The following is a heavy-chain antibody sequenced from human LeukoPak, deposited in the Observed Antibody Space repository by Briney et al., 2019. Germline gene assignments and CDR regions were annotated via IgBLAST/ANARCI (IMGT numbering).Heavy chain of an antibody. D-gene: IGHD2-2*01. J-gene: IGHJ4*02. Sequence: GGSLRLSCAASGFTFSSYSMNRVRQAPGKGLEWVSYISSSSSTIYYADSVKGRFTISRDNAKNSLYLQMNSLRAEDTAVYYCARIPHCSSTSCHYSGYYFDYWGQGTLVTVSS. CDR3: ARIPHCSSTSCHYSGYYFDY. CDR1: GFTFSSYS. V-gene: IGHV3-48*01. CDR2: ISSSSSTI.